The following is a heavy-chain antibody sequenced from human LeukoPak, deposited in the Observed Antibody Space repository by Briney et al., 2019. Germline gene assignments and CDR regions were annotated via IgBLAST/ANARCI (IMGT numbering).Heavy chain of an antibody. Sequence: ASVKVSCKASGYTFTSYGISWVRQAPGQGLEWMGWISAYNGNTNYAQKLQGRVTMTTDTSTSTAYKELRSLRSDDTAVYYCARDYMTFVVVPAAGGSDYWGQGTLVTVSS. D-gene: IGHD2-2*01. J-gene: IGHJ4*02. V-gene: IGHV1-18*04. CDR3: ARDYMTFVVVPAAGGSDY. CDR2: ISAYNGNT. CDR1: GYTFTSYG.